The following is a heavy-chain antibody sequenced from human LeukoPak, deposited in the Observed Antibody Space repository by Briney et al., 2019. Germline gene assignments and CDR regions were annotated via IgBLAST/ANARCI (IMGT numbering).Heavy chain of an antibody. D-gene: IGHD2-15*01. V-gene: IGHV3-23*01. J-gene: IGHJ4*02. CDR1: GFTFSNYD. CDR3: ARQLGYCSDGTCYFDY. Sequence: GGSLRLSCAASGFTFSNYDMSWVRQAPGRGLEWVSAISESGGSTYSADSVKGRFTISRDNSKNTLHLQMNSLRAEDTAVYHCARQLGYCSDGTCYFDYWGQGTLVTVSS. CDR2: ISESGGST.